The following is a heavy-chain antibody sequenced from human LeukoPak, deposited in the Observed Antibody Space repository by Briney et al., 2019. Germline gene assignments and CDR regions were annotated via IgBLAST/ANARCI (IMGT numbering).Heavy chain of an antibody. Sequence: GGSLRLSCAASGFTFSSYSMNWVRQAPGKGLEWVSSISSSSSYIYYADSVKGRFTISRDNAKNSLYLQMNSLRAEDTAVYYCARDLPAVAWGDWGQGTLVTGSS. CDR3: ARDLPAVAWGD. D-gene: IGHD6-19*01. CDR2: ISSSSSYI. CDR1: GFTFSSYS. V-gene: IGHV3-21*01. J-gene: IGHJ4*02.